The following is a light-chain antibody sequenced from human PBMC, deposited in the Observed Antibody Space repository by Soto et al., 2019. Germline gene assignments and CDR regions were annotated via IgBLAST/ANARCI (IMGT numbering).Light chain of an antibody. CDR2: DAS. CDR1: QSVSSN. V-gene: IGKV3-11*01. CDR3: QQRSYLFT. J-gene: IGKJ4*01. Sequence: EVVLTQSPAILSLSLGERATPSCRASQSVSSNLAWYQHKPGQAPRLLIYDASTRATGVPARFSGSGSGTDFTLTINSLEPEDVAVYYCQQRSYLFTFGGGTKVDI.